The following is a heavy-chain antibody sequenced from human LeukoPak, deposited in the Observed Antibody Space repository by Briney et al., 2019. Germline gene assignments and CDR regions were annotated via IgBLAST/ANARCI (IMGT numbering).Heavy chain of an antibody. V-gene: IGHV4-59*11. Sequence: SETLSLTCTVSGGSISSLYWSWIRQPPGKGLECIGYISYSGSTNYNPSLKSRVTISVDTSKNQFSLKLNSVTAADTAVYYCARDFAGSSSGVKYMDVWGNGTPVTVSS. CDR1: GGSISSLY. CDR3: ARDFAGSSSGVKYMDV. D-gene: IGHD6-13*01. CDR2: ISYSGST. J-gene: IGHJ6*03.